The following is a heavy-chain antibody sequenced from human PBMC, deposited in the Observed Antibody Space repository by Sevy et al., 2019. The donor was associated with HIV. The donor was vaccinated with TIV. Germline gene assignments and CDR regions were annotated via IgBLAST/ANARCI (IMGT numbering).Heavy chain of an antibody. J-gene: IGHJ4*02. V-gene: IGHV3-30*18. Sequence: GGSLRLSCAASGFTFSSYGMHWVRQAPGKGLEWVAVISYDGSNKYYADSVKGRFTISRDNSKNTLYLQMNSLRAEDTAGYYCAKDGGRGYCISTSCYADYWGQGTLVTVSS. D-gene: IGHD2-2*01. CDR3: AKDGGRGYCISTSCYADY. CDR2: ISYDGSNK. CDR1: GFTFSSYG.